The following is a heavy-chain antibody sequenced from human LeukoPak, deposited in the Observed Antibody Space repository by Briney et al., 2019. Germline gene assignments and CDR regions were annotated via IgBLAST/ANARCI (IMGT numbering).Heavy chain of an antibody. CDR1: GGSFSGYY. J-gene: IGHJ4*02. V-gene: IGHV4-34*01. CDR2: INHSGST. D-gene: IGHD1-26*01. CDR3: ARGRGLVGATTTFDY. Sequence: SETLSLTCAVYGGSFSGYYWSWIRQPPGKGLERIGEINHSGSTNYNPSLKSRVTISVDTSKNQFSLKLSSVTAADTAVYYCARGRGLVGATTTFDYWGQGTLVTVSS.